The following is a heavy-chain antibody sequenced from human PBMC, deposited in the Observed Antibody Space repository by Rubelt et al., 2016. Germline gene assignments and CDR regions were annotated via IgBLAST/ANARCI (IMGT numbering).Heavy chain of an antibody. CDR3: AGRPDGLRDDEYFDY. V-gene: IGHV4-59*04. J-gene: IGHJ4*02. CDR1: GGSISSYY. D-gene: IGHD4-17*01. Sequence: QVQLQESGPGLVKPSETLSLTCTVSGGSISSYYWGWIRQPPGTGLAWIGNIHPGGNTYYNPSLQSRVTLSVDSANNHYSVMLSAVTAADTAVYYWAGRPDGLRDDEYFDYWGQGALVTDSS. CDR2: IHPGGNT.